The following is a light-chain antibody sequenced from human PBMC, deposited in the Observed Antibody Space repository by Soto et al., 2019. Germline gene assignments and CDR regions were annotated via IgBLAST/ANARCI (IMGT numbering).Light chain of an antibody. Sequence: ENGLTQAPGTPSFSSGKKANLPFRASQSISSSYLAWYQQKPGQAPRLLIYGTSSRATGIPDRFSGSGSGTDFTLTISRLEPEDFAVFYCQQYGSSITFGQGTRLEIK. J-gene: IGKJ5*01. V-gene: IGKV3-20*01. CDR2: GTS. CDR1: QSISSSY. CDR3: QQYGSSIT.